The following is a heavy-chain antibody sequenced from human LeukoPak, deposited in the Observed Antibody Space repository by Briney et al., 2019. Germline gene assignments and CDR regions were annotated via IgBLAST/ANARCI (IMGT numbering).Heavy chain of an antibody. D-gene: IGHD3-10*01. CDR1: GGSISSYY. CDR3: ARGDGSGSYYKYYYYYYYMDV. V-gene: IGHV4-59*01. Sequence: SETLSLTCTVSGGSISSYYWSWIRQPPGKGLEWIGYIYYSGSTNYNPSLKSRVTISVDTSKNQFSLKLSSVAAADTAVYYCARGDGSGSYYKYYYYYYYMDVWGKGTTVTVSS. J-gene: IGHJ6*03. CDR2: IYYSGST.